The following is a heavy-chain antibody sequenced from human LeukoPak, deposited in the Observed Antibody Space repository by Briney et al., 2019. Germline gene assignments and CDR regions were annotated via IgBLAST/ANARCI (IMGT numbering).Heavy chain of an antibody. CDR2: INPNSGGV. Sequence: ASVKVSCKTSGDTVTDYYIHWVRQAPGQGLEWMGWINPNSGGVNYAQKFQGRVTMTRDTSISTAYMELSRLTSDDTAVFYCARGRMFRGVIITTFDYWGQGTLVTVSS. J-gene: IGHJ4*02. CDR3: ARGRMFRGVIITTFDY. CDR1: GDTVTDYY. D-gene: IGHD3-10*01. V-gene: IGHV1-2*02.